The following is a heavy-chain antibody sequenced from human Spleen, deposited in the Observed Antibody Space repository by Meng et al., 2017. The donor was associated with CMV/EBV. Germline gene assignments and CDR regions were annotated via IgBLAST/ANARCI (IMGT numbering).Heavy chain of an antibody. V-gene: IGHV3-23*01. CDR3: AKDPAYDFWSGYYNYFDY. CDR2: ISGSGDST. CDR1: GFTFSNYG. J-gene: IGHJ4*02. Sequence: GESLKISCAASGFTFSNYGMGWVRQAPGKGLEWVSSISGSGDSTYYADSVKGRFTISRDNSKNTLYLQMNSLRAEDTAVYYCAKDPAYDFWSGYYNYFDYWGQGTLVTVSS. D-gene: IGHD3-3*01.